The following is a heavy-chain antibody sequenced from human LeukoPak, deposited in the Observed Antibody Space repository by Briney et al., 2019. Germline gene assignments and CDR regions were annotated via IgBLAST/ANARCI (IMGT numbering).Heavy chain of an antibody. V-gene: IGHV1-2*02. D-gene: IGHD1-26*01. Sequence: ASVKVSCKASGYTFTDYYIHWVRQAPGQGLEWMAWVNPKSGGTNYAQKLQGRVTMTRDTSINTVYMQPSRLRSDDTAVYYCARGRDSGSHTYYFDYWGQGTLVTISS. CDR1: GYTFTDYY. J-gene: IGHJ4*02. CDR3: ARGRDSGSHTYYFDY. CDR2: VNPKSGGT.